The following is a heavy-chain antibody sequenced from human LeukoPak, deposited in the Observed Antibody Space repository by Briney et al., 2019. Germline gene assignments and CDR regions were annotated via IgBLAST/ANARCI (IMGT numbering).Heavy chain of an antibody. CDR3: AKDPNLIGNVVVPGWDY. CDR1: GFTFSSYA. Sequence: GGSLRLSCAASGFTFSSYAMSWVRQAPGKGLEWVSAISGSGGSTYDADSVKGRFTISRDNSKNTLYLQMNSLRAEDTAVYYCAKDPNLIGNVVVPGWDYWGQGTLVTVSS. V-gene: IGHV3-23*01. D-gene: IGHD2-2*01. CDR2: ISGSGGST. J-gene: IGHJ4*02.